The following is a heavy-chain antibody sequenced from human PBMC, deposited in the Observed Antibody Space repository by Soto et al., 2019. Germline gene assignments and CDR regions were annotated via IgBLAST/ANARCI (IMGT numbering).Heavy chain of an antibody. V-gene: IGHV3-21*01. J-gene: IGHJ4*02. D-gene: IGHD6-13*01. Sequence: GGSLRLSCAASGFTFSSYSMNWVRQAPGKGLEWVSSISSSSSYIYYADSVKGRFTISRDNAKNSLYLQMNSLRAEDTAVYYCARDQESSSWPFAYWGQGTLVTVSS. CDR2: ISSSSSYI. CDR3: ARDQESSSWPFAY. CDR1: GFTFSSYS.